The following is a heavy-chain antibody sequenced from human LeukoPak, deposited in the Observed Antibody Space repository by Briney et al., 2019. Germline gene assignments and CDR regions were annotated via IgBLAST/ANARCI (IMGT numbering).Heavy chain of an antibody. CDR3: ARGGSSGWYSYYYGMDV. Sequence: ASVTVSCKASGYTFTSYDINWVRQAPGQGLEWMRWMNPNSGNTGYAQKFQGRVTMTRNTSISTAYMELSSLRSEDTAVYYCARGGSSGWYSYYYGMDVWGQGTTVTVSS. CDR2: MNPNSGNT. V-gene: IGHV1-8*01. CDR1: GYTFTSYD. J-gene: IGHJ6*02. D-gene: IGHD6-19*01.